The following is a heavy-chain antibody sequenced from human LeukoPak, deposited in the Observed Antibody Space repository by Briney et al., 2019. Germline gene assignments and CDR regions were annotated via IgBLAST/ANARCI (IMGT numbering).Heavy chain of an antibody. CDR2: ISGSGGST. CDR1: GFTYSSYA. J-gene: IGHJ4*02. Sequence: GGSLGLSCAASGFTYSSYAMSWVRQAPGKGLEWVSAISGSGGSTYYADSVKGRFTISGDNSKNTLYLQMNSLRAEDTAVYYCARDTAMVRRRGDYWGQGTLVTVSS. CDR3: ARDTAMVRRRGDY. D-gene: IGHD5-18*01. V-gene: IGHV3-23*01.